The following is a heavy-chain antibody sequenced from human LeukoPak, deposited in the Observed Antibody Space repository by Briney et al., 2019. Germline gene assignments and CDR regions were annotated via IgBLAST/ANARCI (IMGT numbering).Heavy chain of an antibody. CDR1: GGSISSGDYD. CDR2: MDYSGST. D-gene: IGHD3-16*02. CDR3: ARDINDYVWGSYRSYYYYGMDV. J-gene: IGHJ6*02. V-gene: IGHV4-30-4*01. Sequence: RSSETLSLTCTVSGGSISSGDYDWSWLRQPPGKGLEWIGYMDYSGSTYYNPSLKSRVTISVDTSKSQFSLKLSSVTAADTAVYYCARDINDYVWGSYRSYYYYGMDVWGQGTTVTVSS.